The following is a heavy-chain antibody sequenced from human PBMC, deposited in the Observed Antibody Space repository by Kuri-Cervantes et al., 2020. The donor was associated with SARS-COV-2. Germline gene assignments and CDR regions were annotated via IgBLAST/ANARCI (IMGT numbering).Heavy chain of an antibody. J-gene: IGHJ5*02. D-gene: IGHD2-2*03. V-gene: IGHV4-59*08. CDR2: IYHSGST. CDR3: ARHDGYCSSTSCTRTGWFDP. CDR1: GGSISSHY. Sequence: GSLRLSCTVSGGSISSHYWSWIRQPAGKGLEWIGSIYHSGSTYYNPSLKSRVTISVDTSKNQFSLKLSSVTAADTAVYYCARHDGYCSSTSCTRTGWFDPWGQGTLVTVSS.